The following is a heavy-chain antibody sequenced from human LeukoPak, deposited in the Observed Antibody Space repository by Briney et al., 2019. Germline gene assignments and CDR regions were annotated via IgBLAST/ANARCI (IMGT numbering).Heavy chain of an antibody. CDR1: GGSFSGYY. D-gene: IGHD3-3*01. J-gene: IGHJ4*02. CDR2: IYHSGST. CDR3: ARLSLKVLEWSPTKGKETHYFDY. V-gene: IGHV4-34*01. Sequence: ASETLSLTCAVYGGSFSGYYWSWLRQPPGKGLEWIGEIYHSGSTNYNPSLKSRVTILEDKSKNQFSLKLSSVTAADTAVYYCARLSLKVLEWSPTKGKETHYFDYWGQGTLVTVSS.